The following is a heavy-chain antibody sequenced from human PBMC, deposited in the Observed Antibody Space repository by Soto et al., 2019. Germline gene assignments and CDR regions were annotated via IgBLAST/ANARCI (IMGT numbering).Heavy chain of an antibody. CDR1: GGFTSTNNW. CDR2: AYHSGST. V-gene: IGHV4-4*02. D-gene: IGHD3-10*01. CDR3: ARSPPSSYYGGSGTFDY. Sequence: QLQLQESGPGLVRPSGTLSLTCAVSGGFTSTNNWWSWVRQPPGKGREWMGDAYHSGSTEYNPSLKSRVSISVDKSKNQISLKLTSATAADTAVYYCARSPPSSYYGGSGTFDYWGQGTLVTVSS. J-gene: IGHJ4*02.